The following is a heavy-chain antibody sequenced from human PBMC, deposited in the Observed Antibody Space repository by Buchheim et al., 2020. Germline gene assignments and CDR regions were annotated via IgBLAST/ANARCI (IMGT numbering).Heavy chain of an antibody. V-gene: IGHV1-46*03. CDR1: GYTFTSYY. CDR3: ARDRIQGAAMVTPLDY. J-gene: IGHJ4*02. Sequence: QVQLVQSGAEVKKPGASVKVSCKASGYTFTSYYMHWVRQAPGQGLEWMGIVNPSGGSTSYAQKFQGRVTMTRDTSTSTVYMELSSLRSEDTAVYYCARDRIQGAAMVTPLDYWGQGTL. D-gene: IGHD5-18*01. CDR2: VNPSGGST.